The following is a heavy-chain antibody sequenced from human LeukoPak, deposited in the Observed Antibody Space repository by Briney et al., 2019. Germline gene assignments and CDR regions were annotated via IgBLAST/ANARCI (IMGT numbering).Heavy chain of an antibody. J-gene: IGHJ3*02. V-gene: IGHV4-4*07. CDR2: IYTSGST. CDR1: GGSISSYY. CDR3: ATENYYGSSGYYFSTTDAFDI. Sequence: SETLSLTCTVSGGSISSYYWSWIRQPAGKGLEWIGRIYTSGSTNYNPSLKSRVTMSVDTSKNQFSLKLSSVTAADTAVYYCATENYYGSSGYYFSTTDAFDIWGQGTMVTVSS. D-gene: IGHD3-22*01.